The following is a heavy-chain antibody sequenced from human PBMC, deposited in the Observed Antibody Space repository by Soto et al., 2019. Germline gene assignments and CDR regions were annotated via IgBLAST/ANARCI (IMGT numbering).Heavy chain of an antibody. CDR3: SRGGYCSSTSCRYYYYYGMDV. D-gene: IGHD2-2*01. CDR1: GFTFSSYG. Sequence: LRLSCAASGFTFSSYGMHWVRQAPGKGLEWVAVIWSDGNNKYYADSVKGRFTISRDNSKNTLYLQMNSLRAEDTALYFCSRGGYCSSTSCRYYYYYGMDVWGQGTTVTVSS. J-gene: IGHJ6*02. CDR2: IWSDGNNK. V-gene: IGHV3-33*01.